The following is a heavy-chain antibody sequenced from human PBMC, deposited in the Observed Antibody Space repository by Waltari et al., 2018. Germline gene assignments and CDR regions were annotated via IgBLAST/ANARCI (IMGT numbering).Heavy chain of an antibody. CDR3: ATYIGASVGTAAFDV. D-gene: IGHD5-12*01. CDR1: GVSITSNRHY. CDR2: MSYSGAT. Sequence: QLQLQESGPGLVKPSETLSLTCSVSGVSITSNRHYWGWIRQPPGQGLEWIGTMSYSGATYCSPSLKSRVTISRDTSKNQMSLKLGSVTAADTAVYYCATYIGASVGTAAFDVWGQGTMVTVSS. V-gene: IGHV4-39*01. J-gene: IGHJ3*01.